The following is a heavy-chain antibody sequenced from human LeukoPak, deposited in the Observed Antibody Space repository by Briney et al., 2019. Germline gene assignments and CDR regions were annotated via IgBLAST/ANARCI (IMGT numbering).Heavy chain of an antibody. V-gene: IGHV3-21*01. Sequence: GGSLRLSCAASGFTFSSYSMNWVRQAPGKGLEWVSSISSSSSYIYYADSVTGRFTISRDNAKNSLYLQMNSLRAEDTAVYYCARAVAPGYFDYWGQGTLVTVSS. J-gene: IGHJ4*02. D-gene: IGHD5-12*01. CDR2: ISSSSSYI. CDR3: ARAVAPGYFDY. CDR1: GFTFSSYS.